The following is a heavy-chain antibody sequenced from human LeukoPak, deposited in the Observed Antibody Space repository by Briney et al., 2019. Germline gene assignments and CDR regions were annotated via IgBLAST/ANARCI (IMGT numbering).Heavy chain of an antibody. CDR1: GFTFSSYA. V-gene: IGHV3-23*01. J-gene: IGHJ4*02. Sequence: GGSLRLSCAASGFTFSSYAMSWVRQAPGKGLEWVSAISGSGGSTYYADSVKGRFTISRDNSKNTLYLQMNSLRAEDTAVYYCAKNPPVPMILCYFDYWAREPWSPSPQ. CDR2: ISGSGGST. D-gene: IGHD3-22*01. CDR3: AKNPPVPMILCYFDY.